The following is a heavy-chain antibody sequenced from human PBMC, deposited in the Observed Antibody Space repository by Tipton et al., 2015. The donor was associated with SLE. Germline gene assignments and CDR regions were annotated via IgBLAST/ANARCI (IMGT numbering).Heavy chain of an antibody. D-gene: IGHD5-12*01. Sequence: TLSLTCTVSGGSISGYYWTWIRQPPGKGLEWIGYISYSGSTNYNSSLKSRLTISVDTSKNQFSLRLISVTAADTAVYYCAREKSGHGYFDSWGQGSLVTVSS. CDR2: ISYSGST. CDR1: GGSISGYY. V-gene: IGHV4-31*03. CDR3: AREKSGHGYFDS. J-gene: IGHJ4*02.